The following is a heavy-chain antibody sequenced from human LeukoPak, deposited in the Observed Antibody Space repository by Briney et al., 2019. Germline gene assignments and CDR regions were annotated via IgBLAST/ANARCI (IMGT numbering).Heavy chain of an antibody. CDR2: IRYDGSNK. CDR3: AKDAIGAAADPYYFDY. J-gene: IGHJ4*02. V-gene: IGHV3-30*02. D-gene: IGHD6-13*01. Sequence: GGSLRLSCAASGFTFSSYGMHWVRQAPGKGLEWVAFIRYDGSNKYYADSVKGRFTISRDNSKNTLYLQMNSLRAEDTAVYYCAKDAIGAAADPYYFDYWGRGTLVTVSS. CDR1: GFTFSSYG.